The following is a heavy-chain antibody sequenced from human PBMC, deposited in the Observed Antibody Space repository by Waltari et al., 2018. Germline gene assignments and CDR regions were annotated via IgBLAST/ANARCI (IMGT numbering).Heavy chain of an antibody. Sequence: EVQLVESGGGLVQPGGSLRLSCEASGFPFSIYWMTWVRQAPGEGLEWVANIKEDGTDTYYVDSVKGRFTISKDNAENSLYLQMNSLRVEDTAIYYCARSQRHSFEICGQGTMVTVSS. V-gene: IGHV3-7*03. CDR3: ARSQRHSFEI. J-gene: IGHJ3*02. CDR2: IKEDGTDT. D-gene: IGHD3-3*02. CDR1: GFPFSIYW.